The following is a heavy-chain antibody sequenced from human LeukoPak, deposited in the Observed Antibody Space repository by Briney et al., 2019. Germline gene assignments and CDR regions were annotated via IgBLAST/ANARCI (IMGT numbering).Heavy chain of an antibody. V-gene: IGHV3-30*03. CDR3: ARGPDYDILADYFDY. J-gene: IGHJ4*02. D-gene: IGHD3-9*01. CDR1: GFTFSSYG. Sequence: GGSLRLSCAASGFTFSSYGMSWVRQAPGKGLEWVAVISYDGSNKFYADSVRGRFTISRDNSKNTLFLQMNSLRPEDTAVYYYARGPDYDILADYFDYWGQGTLVTVSS. CDR2: ISYDGSNK.